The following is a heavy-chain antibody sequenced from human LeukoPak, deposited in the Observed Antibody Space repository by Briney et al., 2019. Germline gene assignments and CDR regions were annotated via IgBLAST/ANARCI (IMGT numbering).Heavy chain of an antibody. V-gene: IGHV3-23*01. J-gene: IGHJ4*02. Sequence: GGSLRLSCAASGFTFSSYAMSWVRQAPGKGLEWVSAISGSGGSTYYADSVKGRFTISRDNAKNSLYLQMNSLRAEDTAVYYCAREGGVRGVITDPFDYWGQGTLVTVSS. CDR2: ISGSGGST. D-gene: IGHD3-10*01. CDR3: AREGGVRGVITDPFDY. CDR1: GFTFSSYA.